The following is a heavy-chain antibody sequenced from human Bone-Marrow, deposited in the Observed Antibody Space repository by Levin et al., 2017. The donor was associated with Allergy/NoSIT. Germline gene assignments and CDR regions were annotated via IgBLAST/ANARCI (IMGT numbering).Heavy chain of an antibody. CDR2: ISYDGSNK. J-gene: IGHJ4*02. CDR3: AKDLSAMIFTIDY. CDR1: GFTFSSYG. D-gene: IGHD3-22*01. V-gene: IGHV3-30*18. Sequence: GGSLRLSCAASGFTFSSYGMHWVRQAPGKGLEWVAVISYDGSNKYYADSVKGRFTISRDNSKNTLYLQMNSLRAEDTAVYYCAKDLSAMIFTIDYWGQGTLVTVSS.